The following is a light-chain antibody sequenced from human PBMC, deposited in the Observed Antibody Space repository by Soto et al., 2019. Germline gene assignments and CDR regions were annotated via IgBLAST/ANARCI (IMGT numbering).Light chain of an antibody. CDR2: ANN. CDR1: NSNIGGNA. J-gene: IGLJ2*01. CDR3: AAWDDSLNGVV. Sequence: QSVLTQPPSASETPGQRVTISCSGSNSNIGGNALTWYQALPGTAPKLLIYANNERPSGVPDRFSGSKSGTSASLAISGLRSEDEAYYYCAAWDDSLNGVVFGGGTKLTVL. V-gene: IGLV1-44*01.